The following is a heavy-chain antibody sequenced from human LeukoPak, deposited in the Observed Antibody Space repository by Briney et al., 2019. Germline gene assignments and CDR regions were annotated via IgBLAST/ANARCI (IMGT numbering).Heavy chain of an antibody. J-gene: IGHJ6*03. CDR1: GFTFDDYG. V-gene: IGHV3-20*04. Sequence: GGSLRLSCAASGFTFDDYGMSWVRQAPGKGLEWVSGINWNGGSTGYADSVKGRFTISRDNAKNSLYLQMNSLRAEDTALYYCARDHSTGPMHYDFWSGYCSSYMDVWGKGTTVTVSS. CDR3: ARDHSTGPMHYDFWSGYCSSYMDV. CDR2: INWNGGST. D-gene: IGHD3-3*01.